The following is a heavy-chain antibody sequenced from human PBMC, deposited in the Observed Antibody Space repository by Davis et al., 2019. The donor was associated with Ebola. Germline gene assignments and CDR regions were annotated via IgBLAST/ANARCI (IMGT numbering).Heavy chain of an antibody. CDR3: ARDPADFWSGDYGMDV. Sequence: PGGSLRLSCAASGFTFSSYAMSWVRQAPGKGLEWVSAISGSGGSTYYADSVKGRFTISRDNAKNSLYLQMNSLRAEDTAVYYCARDPADFWSGDYGMDVWGQGTTVTVSS. CDR1: GFTFSSYA. V-gene: IGHV3-23*01. J-gene: IGHJ6*02. CDR2: ISGSGGST. D-gene: IGHD3-3*01.